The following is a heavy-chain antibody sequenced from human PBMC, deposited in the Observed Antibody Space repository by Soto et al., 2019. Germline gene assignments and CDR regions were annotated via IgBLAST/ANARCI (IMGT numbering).Heavy chain of an antibody. J-gene: IGHJ5*02. V-gene: IGHV3-21*01. CDR1: GFTFSSYT. Sequence: GGSLRLSCAASGFTFSSYTMNWVRQAPGKGLEWVSSISSSGRYIHYADSVKGRFTISRDNAKNSLFLQMDSLRAEDTAVYYCARDVETSMDGLNYFDPWGQGTLVTVSS. CDR3: ARDVETSMDGLNYFDP. D-gene: IGHD5-18*01. CDR2: ISSSGRYI.